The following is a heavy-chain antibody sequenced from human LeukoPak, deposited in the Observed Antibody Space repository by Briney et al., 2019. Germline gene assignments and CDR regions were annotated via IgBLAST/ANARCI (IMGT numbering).Heavy chain of an antibody. J-gene: IGHJ5*02. CDR2: IIPIFGTA. CDR3: ARDQGDYDFWSGYYGGPRWFDP. V-gene: IGHV1-69*13. D-gene: IGHD3-3*01. Sequence: SVKVSCKASGYTFTSYGISWVRQAPGQGLEWMGGIIPIFGTANYAQKFQGRVTITADESTSTAYMELSSLRSEDTAVYYCARDQGDYDFWSGYYGGPRWFDPWGQGTLVTVSS. CDR1: GYTFTSYG.